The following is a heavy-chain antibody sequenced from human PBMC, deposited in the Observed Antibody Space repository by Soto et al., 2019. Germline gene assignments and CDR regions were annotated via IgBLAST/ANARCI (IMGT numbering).Heavy chain of an antibody. J-gene: IGHJ6*02. CDR1: GLTFSNYG. CDR3: AKDRRVRDGLDV. D-gene: IGHD3-10*01. CDR2: ISYDGSNK. Sequence: QVQLVESGGGVVQPGRSLRLSCAASGLTFSNYGVHWVRQAPGKGLEWVALISYDGSNKYYADSVKGRFTISRDNSKNTLYLQMISLRAEDTAVYYCAKDRRVRDGLDVWGQGTTVTVSS. V-gene: IGHV3-30*18.